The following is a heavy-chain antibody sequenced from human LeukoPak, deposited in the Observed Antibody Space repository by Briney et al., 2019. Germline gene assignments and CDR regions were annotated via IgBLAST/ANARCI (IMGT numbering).Heavy chain of an antibody. Sequence: ASVKVSCKASGGTFSSYAISWVRQAPGQGLEWMGGIIPIFGTANYAQKFQGRVTITADESTSQAYMELSSLRSEDTAVYYCARQTRSVVGGDWFDPWGQGTLVTVSS. CDR3: ARQTRSVVGGDWFDP. CDR2: IIPIFGTA. J-gene: IGHJ5*02. V-gene: IGHV1-69*13. D-gene: IGHD2-15*01. CDR1: GGTFSSYA.